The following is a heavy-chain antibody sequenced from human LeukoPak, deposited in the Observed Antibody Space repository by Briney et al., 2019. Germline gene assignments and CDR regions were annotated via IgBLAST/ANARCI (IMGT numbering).Heavy chain of an antibody. CDR2: INEGNGNT. Sequence: ASVKVSCKASGYSFSYYIMHWVRQAPGQGLEWMGWINEGNGNTKYSQKFQGRVTITRDTSASTAYMELSSLRSEDTAVYYCARFPDDGSGYYRLDYWGQGTLVTVSS. J-gene: IGHJ4*02. CDR1: GYSFSYYI. CDR3: ARFPDDGSGYYRLDY. V-gene: IGHV1-3*01. D-gene: IGHD3-22*01.